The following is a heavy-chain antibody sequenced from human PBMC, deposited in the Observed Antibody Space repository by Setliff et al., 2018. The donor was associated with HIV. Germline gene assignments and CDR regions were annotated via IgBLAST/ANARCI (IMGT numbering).Heavy chain of an antibody. CDR2: INSDGTST. CDR3: ARKGAVAGLGY. V-gene: IGHV3-74*01. CDR1: GFTFSSYW. Sequence: PGGSLRLSCAASGFTFSSYWMHWVRQAPGKGLVWVSRINSDGTSTSYADSVKGRFTISRDNAKNTLYLQMNSLRAEDTAVYYCARKGAVAGLGYWGQGTLVTVSS. D-gene: IGHD3-16*01. J-gene: IGHJ4*02.